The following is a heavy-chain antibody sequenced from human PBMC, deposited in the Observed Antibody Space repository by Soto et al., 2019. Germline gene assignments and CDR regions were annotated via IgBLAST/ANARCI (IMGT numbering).Heavy chain of an antibody. V-gene: IGHV5-51*01. CDR1: GYSFTRLW. D-gene: IGHD3-22*01. CDR2: INPGDSDT. Sequence: PGESLKISCKASGYSFTRLWIGWVRQMPGKGLEWVGIINPGDSDTRYSPSFEGQVALSADKYINTDYLQWNSLTAADTVMYYCVRPDSNGWYESWGQETLITVS. CDR3: VRPDSNGWYES. J-gene: IGHJ5*01.